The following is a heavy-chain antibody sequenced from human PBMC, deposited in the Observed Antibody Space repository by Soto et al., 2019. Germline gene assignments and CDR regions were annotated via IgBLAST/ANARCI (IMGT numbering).Heavy chain of an antibody. CDR2: ISPQGGST. Sequence: GSLRLSCSASGFAFSSYAMHWVRQTPGKGLEYVSAISPQGGSTYYADSVKGRFTISRDDSKNTVYLQMSSLRPDDTAVYYCVNMMIARGAFDFWGQGTLVTVSS. CDR3: VNMMIARGAFDF. V-gene: IGHV3-64D*06. D-gene: IGHD2-21*01. J-gene: IGHJ4*02. CDR1: GFAFSSYA.